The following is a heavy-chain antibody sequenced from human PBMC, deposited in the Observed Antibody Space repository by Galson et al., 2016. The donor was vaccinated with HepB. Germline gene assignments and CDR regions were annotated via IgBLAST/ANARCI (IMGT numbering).Heavy chain of an antibody. D-gene: IGHD3-10*01. V-gene: IGHV3-49*04. CDR2: IRSKAYGGTT. CDR1: GFTFGDYG. Sequence: SLRLSCAASGFTFGDYGMSWVRQAPGKGLEWVGFIRSKAYGGTTEYAASVKGRFSISRDDSKSIAYLQMNSLKTEDTAVYYCSRVPIKMDRGSAYYYGLDVWGQGTTVTVSS. J-gene: IGHJ6*02. CDR3: SRVPIKMDRGSAYYYGLDV.